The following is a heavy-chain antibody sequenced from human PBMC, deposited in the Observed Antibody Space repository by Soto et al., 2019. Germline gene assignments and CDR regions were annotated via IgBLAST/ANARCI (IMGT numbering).Heavy chain of an antibody. CDR3: ARVVSGGFDY. CDR1: GGSISSGDYY. D-gene: IGHD2-8*02. J-gene: IGHJ4*02. CDR2: IYYSGST. Sequence: QVQLQESGPGLVKPSQTLSLTCTVSGGSISSGDYYWSWIRQPPGKGLEWIGYIYYSGSTYYNPSLKXXVXIXXDTSKNQFSLKLSSVTAADTAVYYCARVVSGGFDYWGQGTLVTVSS. V-gene: IGHV4-30-4*01.